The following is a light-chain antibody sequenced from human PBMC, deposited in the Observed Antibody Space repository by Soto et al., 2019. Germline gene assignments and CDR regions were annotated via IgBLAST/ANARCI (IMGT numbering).Light chain of an antibody. V-gene: IGKV1-5*01. CDR1: QSISSW. CDR2: DAS. Sequence: DIQMTQSPSTLSASVGDRVTITCRASQSISSWLAWYQQKPGKAPQLLIYDASSLESGVPSRFSGSGSRTEFTLTISSLQPDDFATYYCQQYNSYWTFGQGTKVDIK. CDR3: QQYNSYWT. J-gene: IGKJ1*01.